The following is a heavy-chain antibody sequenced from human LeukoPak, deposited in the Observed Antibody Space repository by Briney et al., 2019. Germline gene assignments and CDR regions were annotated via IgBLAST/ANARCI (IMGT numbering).Heavy chain of an antibody. CDR2: ISGSGGST. CDR1: GFTFSSYS. V-gene: IGHV3-23*01. CDR3: AKYPAAYYYDSSGYYFASS. J-gene: IGHJ4*02. Sequence: SGGSLRLSCAASGFTFSSYSMNWVRQAPGKGLEWVSAISGSGGSTYYADSVKGRFTISRDNSKNTLYLQMNSLRAEDTAVYYCAKYPAAYYYDSSGYYFASSWGQGTLVTVSS. D-gene: IGHD3-22*01.